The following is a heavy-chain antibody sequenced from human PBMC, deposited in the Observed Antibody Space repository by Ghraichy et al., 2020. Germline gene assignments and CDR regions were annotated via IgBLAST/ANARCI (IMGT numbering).Heavy chain of an antibody. J-gene: IGHJ3*02. CDR3: ARKANTATVVTRLGNDAFDI. CDR2: ISSSSSTI. CDR1: GFTFSSYS. Sequence: GGSLRLSCAASGFTFSSYSMNWVRQAPGKGLEWVSYISSSSSTIYYADSVKGRFTISRDNAKNSLYLQMNSLRDEDTAVYYCARKANTATVVTRLGNDAFDIWGQGTMVTVSS. V-gene: IGHV3-48*02. D-gene: IGHD4-23*01.